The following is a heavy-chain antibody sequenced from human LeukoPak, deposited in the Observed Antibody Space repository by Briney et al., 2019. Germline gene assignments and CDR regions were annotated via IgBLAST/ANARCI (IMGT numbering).Heavy chain of an antibody. V-gene: IGHV3-21*01. J-gene: IGHJ4*02. Sequence: GGSLRLSCAASGFTFSSYAMNWVRQAPGKGLEWVSSISSSSSYIYYADSVKGRFTISRDNAKNSLYLQMNSLRAEDTAVYYCARGDSLWFGEFPFDYWGQGTLVTVSS. D-gene: IGHD3-10*01. CDR2: ISSSSSYI. CDR1: GFTFSSYA. CDR3: ARGDSLWFGEFPFDY.